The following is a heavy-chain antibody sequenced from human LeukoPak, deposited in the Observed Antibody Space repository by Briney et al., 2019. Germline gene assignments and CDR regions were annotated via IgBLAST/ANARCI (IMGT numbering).Heavy chain of an antibody. J-gene: IGHJ4*02. Sequence: SETLSLTCTVSGDSISGYYYTWIRQPTEKDLEWIGYVHDTGSTNYNPSLKSRVTISLDTSMKQFSLNLRSVTAADAAVYSCVYGPNHYYFDHWGQGTLVTVSS. CDR1: GDSISGYY. CDR2: VHDTGST. D-gene: IGHD3-16*01. CDR3: VYGPNHYYFDH. V-gene: IGHV4-59*01.